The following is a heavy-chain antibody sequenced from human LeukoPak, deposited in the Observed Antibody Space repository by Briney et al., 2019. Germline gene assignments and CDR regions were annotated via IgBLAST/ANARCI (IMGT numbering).Heavy chain of an antibody. CDR3: ARGFRRYDILTGRGGYYFDY. J-gene: IGHJ4*02. V-gene: IGHV1-8*01. D-gene: IGHD3-9*01. Sequence: ASVTVSCKASGYTFTSYDINWVRQAAGQGPEWMGWMNPNSGNTGYAQKFQGRVTMTRNTSISTAYMELSSLRSEDTAVYYCARGFRRYDILTGRGGYYFDYWGQGTLVTVSS. CDR1: GYTFTSYD. CDR2: MNPNSGNT.